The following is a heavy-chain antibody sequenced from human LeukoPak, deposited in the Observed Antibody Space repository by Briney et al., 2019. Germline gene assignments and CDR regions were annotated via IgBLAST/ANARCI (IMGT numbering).Heavy chain of an antibody. V-gene: IGHV4-61*01. J-gene: IGHJ6*02. CDR3: ASTTYSSGYWSDYYYYGMDV. Sequence: PSETLSLTCTVSGGSISSSSYYWSWIRQPPGKGLEWIGYIYYSGSTNYNPSLKSRVTISVDTSKNQFSLKLSSVTAADTAVYYCASTTYSSGYWSDYYYYGMDVWGQGTTVTVSS. CDR1: GGSISSSSYY. CDR2: IYYSGST. D-gene: IGHD3-22*01.